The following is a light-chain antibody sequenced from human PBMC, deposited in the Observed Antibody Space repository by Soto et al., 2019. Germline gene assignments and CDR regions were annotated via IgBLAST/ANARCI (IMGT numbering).Light chain of an antibody. CDR1: CSDVGDYNF. CDR2: EVS. Sequence: QSALTQPPSASGSPGQSVTISCTGTCSDVGDYNFVSWYQQHPGKAPKLMIYEVSERPSGVPDRFSGSKSGNTASLTVSGLQAEDEADYYCSSFSGSNNYVFGTGTKLTVL. V-gene: IGLV2-8*01. J-gene: IGLJ1*01. CDR3: SSFSGSNNYV.